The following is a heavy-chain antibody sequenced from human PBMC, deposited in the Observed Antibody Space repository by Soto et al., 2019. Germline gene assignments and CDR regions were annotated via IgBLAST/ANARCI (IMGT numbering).Heavy chain of an antibody. J-gene: IGHJ4*02. CDR3: ARGPLVVLIYFES. Sequence: QVQLVQSGTEVKKPGSSVKVSCKASGGTFRNYPINWVRQAPGQGLEWMGSIFPLTDIPDYAQNFQARLTMSADKSTSTAYMELSSLTSDDTAMYFCARGPLVVLIYFESWGQGTLVTVSS. V-gene: IGHV1-69*02. CDR2: IFPLTDIP. CDR1: GGTFRNYP.